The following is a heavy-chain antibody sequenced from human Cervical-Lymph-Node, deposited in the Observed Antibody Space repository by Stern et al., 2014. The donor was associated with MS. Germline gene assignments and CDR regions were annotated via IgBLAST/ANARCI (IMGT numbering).Heavy chain of an antibody. V-gene: IGHV1-69*01. CDR2: IIPIFGTP. D-gene: IGHD4-17*01. Sequence: QVQLVQSGAEVKKPGSSVKVSCKASGGTFSTQAINWVRQAPGQGLEWVGGIIPIFGTPNYDQKVQDRVTITAGESTSTAYMDLSSLLSEDTAVYYCATPSTVTVGGMDVWGQGTTVTVSS. J-gene: IGHJ6*02. CDR1: GGTFSTQA. CDR3: ATPSTVTVGGMDV.